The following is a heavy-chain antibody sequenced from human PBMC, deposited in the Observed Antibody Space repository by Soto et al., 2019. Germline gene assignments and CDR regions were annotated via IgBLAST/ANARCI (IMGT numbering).Heavy chain of an antibody. D-gene: IGHD4-17*01. CDR3: ARLVYGDSGPDS. CDR1: GGSISSGDYY. V-gene: IGHV4-30-4*01. J-gene: IGHJ4*02. Sequence: SETLSLTCTVSGGSISSGDYYWSWIRQPPGKGLEWIGYIYYSGSTYYNPSLKSRVTISVDMSKNQFSLKLNSVTAADTAVYYCARLVYGDSGPDSWGQGTLVTVS. CDR2: IYYSGST.